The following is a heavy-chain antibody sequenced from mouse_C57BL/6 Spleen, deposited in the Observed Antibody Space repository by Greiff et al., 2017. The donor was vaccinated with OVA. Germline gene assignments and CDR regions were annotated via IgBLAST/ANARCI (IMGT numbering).Heavy chain of an antibody. CDR1: GFTFSSYA. CDR2: ISDGGSYT. Sequence: EVKLMESGGGLVKPGGSLKLSCAASGFTFSSYAMSWVRQTPEKRLEWVATISDGGSYTYYPDNVKGRFTISRDNAKNNLYLQMSHLKSEDTAMYYCARDMGDGYDAGYYAMDYWGQGTSVTVSS. V-gene: IGHV5-4*01. CDR3: ARDMGDGYDAGYYAMDY. D-gene: IGHD2-2*01. J-gene: IGHJ4*01.